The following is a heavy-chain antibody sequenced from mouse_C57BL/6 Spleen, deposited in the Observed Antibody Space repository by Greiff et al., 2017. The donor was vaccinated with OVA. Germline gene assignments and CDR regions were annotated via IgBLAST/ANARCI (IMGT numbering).Heavy chain of an antibody. Sequence: EVMLVESGGGLVKPGGSLKLSCAASGFTFSDYGMHWVRQAPEKGLEWVAYISSGSSTIYYADTVKGRFTISRDNAKNTLYLQMTSLRSEDTAMYYCTRSYGRVLYAMGYWGQGTSVTVSS. D-gene: IGHD1-1*01. CDR3: TRSYGRVLYAMGY. J-gene: IGHJ4*01. CDR1: GFTFSDYG. V-gene: IGHV5-17*01. CDR2: ISSGSSTI.